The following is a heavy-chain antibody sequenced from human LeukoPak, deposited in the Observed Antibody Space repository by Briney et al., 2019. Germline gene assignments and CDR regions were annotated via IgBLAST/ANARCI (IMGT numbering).Heavy chain of an antibody. CDR1: GFTFSSYE. V-gene: IGHV3-48*03. CDR2: ISSSGGTI. Sequence: PGGSLRLSCAASGFTFSSYEMNWVRQAPGKGLEWVSYISSSGGTIYYADSVKGRFTISRDNAKNSLYLQMNSLRAEDTAVYYCASQYCSSTSCYDAFDIWGQGTMVTVSS. CDR3: ASQYCSSTSCYDAFDI. D-gene: IGHD2-2*01. J-gene: IGHJ3*02.